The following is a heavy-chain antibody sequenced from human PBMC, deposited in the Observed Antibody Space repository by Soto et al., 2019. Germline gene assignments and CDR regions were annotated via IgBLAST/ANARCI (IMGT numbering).Heavy chain of an antibody. V-gene: IGHV7-4-1*01. CDR2: LNTNTGNP. J-gene: IGHJ5*02. CDR3: ARGAGVDPKYSGYDYSLNWFDP. Sequence: ASVTVSCKASGYTFTSYAMNWVRQAPGQGLEGMGWLNTNTGNPTYAQGFTGRFVFSLDTSVSTGYLQICSLKAEDTAVYYCARGAGVDPKYSGYDYSLNWFDPWGQGTLVTVSS. D-gene: IGHD5-12*01. CDR1: GYTFTSYA.